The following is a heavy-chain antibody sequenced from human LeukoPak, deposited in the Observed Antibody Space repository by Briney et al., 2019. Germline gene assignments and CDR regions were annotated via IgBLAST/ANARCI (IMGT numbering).Heavy chain of an antibody. V-gene: IGHV4-39*07. J-gene: IGHJ4*02. D-gene: IGHD4-17*01. CDR2: IYHSGST. CDR1: GGSISSSSYY. Sequence: SETLSLTCTVSGGSISSSSYYWGWIRQPPGKGLEWIGSIYHSGSTYYNPSLKSRVTISVDTSKNQFSLKLSSVTAADTAVYYCARHYGDYGNAYYFDYWGQGTLVTVSS. CDR3: ARHYGDYGNAYYFDY.